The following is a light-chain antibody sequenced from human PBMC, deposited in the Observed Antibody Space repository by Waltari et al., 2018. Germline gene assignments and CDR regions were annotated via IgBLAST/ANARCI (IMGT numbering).Light chain of an antibody. Sequence: TCRDSQRICDVLGWVEEKPGKASKDLNKRASKLGSGGPSRFSVSGSGTDFTLTISSLQPDDFGTYYCQQYFRCPRTFGGGTKVEI. V-gene: IGKV1-5*03. CDR1: QRICDV. CDR2: RAS. J-gene: IGKJ4*01. CDR3: QQYFRCPRT.